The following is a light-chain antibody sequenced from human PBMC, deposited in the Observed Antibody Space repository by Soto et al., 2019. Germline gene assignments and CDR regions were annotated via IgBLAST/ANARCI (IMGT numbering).Light chain of an antibody. CDR1: RSNIGSSA. CDR3: AAWDDSLNGHV. CDR2: SSD. J-gene: IGLJ2*01. V-gene: IGLV1-44*01. Sequence: QAVVTQPPSASGTPGQRVTISCSGSRSNIGSSAVNWYQQLPGTAPKLLIYSSDQRPSGVPDRFSGSRSGTSASLAISGLQSEDEADYYCAAWDDSLNGHVFGGGTKLTVL.